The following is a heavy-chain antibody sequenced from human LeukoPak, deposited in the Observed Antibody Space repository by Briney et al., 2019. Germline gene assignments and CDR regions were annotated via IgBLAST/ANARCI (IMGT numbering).Heavy chain of an antibody. Sequence: GESLKISCKGSGYSFTSYWIGWVRQMPGKGLEWMGIIYPGDSDTRYSPSFQGQVTISADKSIRTAYLQWSSLKASDTAMYYCARHLEAYYDSSGSNWFDPWGQGTLVTVSS. J-gene: IGHJ5*02. CDR2: IYPGDSDT. V-gene: IGHV5-51*01. CDR1: GYSFTSYW. CDR3: ARHLEAYYDSSGSNWFDP. D-gene: IGHD3-22*01.